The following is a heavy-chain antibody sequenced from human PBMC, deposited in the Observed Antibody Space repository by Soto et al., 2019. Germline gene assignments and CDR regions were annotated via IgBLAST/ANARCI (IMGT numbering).Heavy chain of an antibody. CDR1: GFTFSSYA. J-gene: IGHJ3*02. CDR3: AKGLYGDYVAFDI. Sequence: VGSLRLSCAASGFTFSSYAMSWVRQAPGKGLEWVSAISGSGGSTYYADSVKGRFTISRDNSKNTLYLQMNSLRAEDTAVYYCAKGLYGDYVAFDIWGQGTMVTVSS. CDR2: ISGSGGST. D-gene: IGHD4-17*01. V-gene: IGHV3-23*01.